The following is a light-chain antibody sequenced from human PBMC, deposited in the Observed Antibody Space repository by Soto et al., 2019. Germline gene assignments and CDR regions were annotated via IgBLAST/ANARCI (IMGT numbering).Light chain of an antibody. CDR1: QSISNF. V-gene: IGKV1-39*01. Sequence: DIQMTQSPSSLSASVGARVTITCRASQSISNFLNWYQQKPGKAPKLLIYAASNLQSGVPSRISGSGSGTDFTLTISSLQPEDFAIYYCQQIYSTPHTFGQGTKLEIK. CDR3: QQIYSTPHT. CDR2: AAS. J-gene: IGKJ2*01.